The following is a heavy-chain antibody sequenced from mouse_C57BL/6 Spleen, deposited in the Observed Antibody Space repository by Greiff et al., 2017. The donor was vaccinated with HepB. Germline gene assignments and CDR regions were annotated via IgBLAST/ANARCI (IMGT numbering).Heavy chain of an antibody. V-gene: IGHV1-52*01. D-gene: IGHD2-3*01. CDR1: GYTFTSYW. Sequence: QVHVKQPGAELVRPGSSVKLSCKASGYTFTSYWMHWVKQRPIQGLEWIGNIDPSDSETHYNQKFKDKATLTVDKSSSTAYMQLSSLTSEDSAVYYCARGGYDGYLFDYWGQGTTLTVSS. CDR3: ARGGYDGYLFDY. J-gene: IGHJ2*01. CDR2: IDPSDSET.